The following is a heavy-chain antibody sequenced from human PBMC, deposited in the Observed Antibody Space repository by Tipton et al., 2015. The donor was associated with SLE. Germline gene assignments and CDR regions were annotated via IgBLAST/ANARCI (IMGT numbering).Heavy chain of an antibody. CDR2: IYYSGST. Sequence: TLSLTCTVSGGSISSHYWSWIRQPPGKGLEWIGYIYYSGSTNYNPSLKSRVTISVDTSKNQFSLKLSSVTAADTAVYYCARGRYCSGCSCYSGDAFDILGQGTMVTVSS. CDR1: GGSISSHY. J-gene: IGHJ3*02. V-gene: IGHV4-59*11. CDR3: ARGRYCSGCSCYSGDAFDI. D-gene: IGHD2-15*01.